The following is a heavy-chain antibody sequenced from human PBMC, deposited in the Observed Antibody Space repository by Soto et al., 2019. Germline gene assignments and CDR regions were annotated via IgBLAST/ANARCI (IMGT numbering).Heavy chain of an antibody. V-gene: IGHV1-69*02. D-gene: IGHD6-19*01. CDR2: IIPILGIA. CDR3: ANTIAVAGTLPFDY. CDR1: GGTFSSYT. J-gene: IGHJ4*02. Sequence: QVQLVQSGAEVKKPGSSVKVSCKASGGTFSSYTISWVRQAPGQGLEWIGRIIPILGIANYAQKFQGRVTITADKSTSTPYMELSSLRSEDTAVYYSANTIAVAGTLPFDYWGQGTLVTVSS.